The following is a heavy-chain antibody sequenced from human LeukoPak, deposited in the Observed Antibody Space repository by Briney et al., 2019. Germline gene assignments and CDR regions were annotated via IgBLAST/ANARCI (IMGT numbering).Heavy chain of an antibody. CDR2: INHSGST. D-gene: IGHD3-3*01. Sequence: KASETLSLTCAVYGGSFSGYYWSWIRQPPGKGLEWIGEINHSGSTNYNPSLKSRVTISVDTSKSQFSLKLSSVTAADTAVYYCARGGYYDFWSGYSWFDPWGQGTLVTVSS. CDR3: ARGGYYDFWSGYSWFDP. J-gene: IGHJ5*02. V-gene: IGHV4-34*01. CDR1: GGSFSGYY.